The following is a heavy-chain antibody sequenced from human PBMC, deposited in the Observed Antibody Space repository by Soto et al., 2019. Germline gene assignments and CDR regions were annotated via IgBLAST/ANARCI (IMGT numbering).Heavy chain of an antibody. CDR1: GFTFSSYA. CDR2: ISGSGGST. Sequence: EVQLLESGGGLVQPGGSLRLSCAASGFTFSSYAMSWVRQAPGKGLEWVSAISGSGGSTYYADSVKGRFTISRDNSKNTLYLQMNSLRAEDTAVYYCAKEGVVVPAAMPGGRNYYYYMDVWGKGTTVTVSS. CDR3: AKEGVVVPAAMPGGRNYYYYMDV. J-gene: IGHJ6*03. D-gene: IGHD2-2*01. V-gene: IGHV3-23*01.